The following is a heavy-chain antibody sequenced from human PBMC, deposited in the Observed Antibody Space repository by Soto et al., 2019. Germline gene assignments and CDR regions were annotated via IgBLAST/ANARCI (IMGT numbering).Heavy chain of an antibody. Sequence: GGSLRLSCAASGFTFSSYAMSWVRQAPGKGLEWVSAISGSGGSTYYADSVKGRFTISRDNSKNTLYLQMNSLRAEDTAVYYCAKDESGYSVIGLNWFDPWGQGTLVTVSS. J-gene: IGHJ5*02. CDR1: GFTFSSYA. D-gene: IGHD6-13*01. V-gene: IGHV3-23*01. CDR2: ISGSGGST. CDR3: AKDESGYSVIGLNWFDP.